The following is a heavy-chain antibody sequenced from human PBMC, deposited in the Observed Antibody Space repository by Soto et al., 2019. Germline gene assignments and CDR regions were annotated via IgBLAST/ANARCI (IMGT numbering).Heavy chain of an antibody. CDR1: GGSISSSRCH. CDR3: ARAARIAAEYYYYYYGMDV. J-gene: IGHJ6*02. CDR2: IYYSGST. Sequence: SETLSLTCTVSGGSISSSRCHWGWIRQPPGKGLEWIGYIYYSGSTNYNPSLKSRVTISVDTSKNQFSLKLSSVTAADTAVYYCARAARIAAEYYYYYYGMDVWGQGTTVTVSS. V-gene: IGHV4-61*05. D-gene: IGHD6-13*01.